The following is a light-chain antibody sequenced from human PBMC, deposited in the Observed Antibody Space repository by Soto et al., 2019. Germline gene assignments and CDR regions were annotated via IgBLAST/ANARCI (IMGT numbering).Light chain of an antibody. J-gene: IGKJ1*01. Sequence: ETELTQSPATLSVSPGESATLSCRPRQTVYVNVAWYQQKHGQSPRLXXYGASTRANGIPASFSSGGSWTKYILIISSLQAEDSSAYYYHQYNNWPLGTFGPGTQVDI. CDR2: GAS. CDR1: QTVYVN. V-gene: IGKV3-15*01. CDR3: HQYNNWPLGT.